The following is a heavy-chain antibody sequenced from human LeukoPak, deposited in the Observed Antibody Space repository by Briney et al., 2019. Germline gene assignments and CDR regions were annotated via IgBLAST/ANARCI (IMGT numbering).Heavy chain of an antibody. CDR3: ARPIMYNWNVDAFDI. CDR1: GGSISSSSYY. Sequence: SETLSLTCTVSGGSISSSSYYWGWIRQPPGKGLEWIGSIYYSGSTYYNPSLKSRVTISVDTSKNQFSLKLSSVTAADTAVYYCARPIMYNWNVDAFDIWGQGTMVTVSS. CDR2: IYYSGST. V-gene: IGHV4-39*01. D-gene: IGHD1-1*01. J-gene: IGHJ3*02.